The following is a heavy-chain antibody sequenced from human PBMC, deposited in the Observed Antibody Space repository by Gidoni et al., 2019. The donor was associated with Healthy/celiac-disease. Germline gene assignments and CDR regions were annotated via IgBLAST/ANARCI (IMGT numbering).Heavy chain of an antibody. V-gene: IGHV4-59*01. CDR2: IHYSGST. CDR3: ARADTIFGVPS. Sequence: QVQLQESRPGLVQPSETLSLTCTVSGGPISSYYWSWIRQPPGKGLEWIGYIHYSGSTNYNPSLKSRVTISVDTSKNQFSLKLSSVTAADTAVYYCARADTIFGVPSWGQGTLVTVSS. J-gene: IGHJ4*02. CDR1: GGPISSYY. D-gene: IGHD3-3*01.